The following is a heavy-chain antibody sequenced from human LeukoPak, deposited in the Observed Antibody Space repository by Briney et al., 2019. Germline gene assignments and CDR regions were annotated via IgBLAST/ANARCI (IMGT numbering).Heavy chain of an antibody. D-gene: IGHD2-2*02. CDR3: ATGREYCSSTSCYTPFDY. CDR1: GGTFSSYA. V-gene: IGHV1-69*04. CDR2: IIPILGIA. J-gene: IGHJ4*02. Sequence: SVKVSCKASGGTFSSYAISWVRQAPGQGLEWMGRIIPILGIANYAQKFQGRVTMIEDTSTDTAYMELSSLRSEDTAVYYCATGREYCSSTSCYTPFDYWGQGTLVTVSS.